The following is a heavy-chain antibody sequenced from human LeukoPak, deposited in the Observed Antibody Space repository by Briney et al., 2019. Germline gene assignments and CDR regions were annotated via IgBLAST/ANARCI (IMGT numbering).Heavy chain of an antibody. V-gene: IGHV3-23*01. CDR2: ISGSGGSI. CDR3: ARSGFSSSGVDY. CDR1: GFTFTNYA. J-gene: IGHJ4*02. Sequence: GGSLRLSCAASGFTFTNYAMSWVRQAPGKGLEWVSGISGSGGSIYYADSVKGRFTISRDNAKNSLYLQMNSLRAEDTAVYYCARSGFSSSGVDYWGQGTLVTVSS. D-gene: IGHD6-6*01.